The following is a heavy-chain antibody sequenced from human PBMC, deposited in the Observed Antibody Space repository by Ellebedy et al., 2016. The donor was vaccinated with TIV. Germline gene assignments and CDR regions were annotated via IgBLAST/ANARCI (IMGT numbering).Heavy chain of an antibody. J-gene: IGHJ4*02. D-gene: IGHD3-10*01. CDR3: ARDRKHGFIDY. V-gene: IGHV1-2*02. CDR1: GYDFFGYY. CDR2: INCNSGDT. Sequence: AASVKVSCQTSGYDFFGYYIYWLRQPPGQGLEWLGWINCNSGDTKYVQKFQGRITMTRDTSINTAYMELSRLTSDDTAVYYCARDRKHGFIDYWGQGTLVTVSS.